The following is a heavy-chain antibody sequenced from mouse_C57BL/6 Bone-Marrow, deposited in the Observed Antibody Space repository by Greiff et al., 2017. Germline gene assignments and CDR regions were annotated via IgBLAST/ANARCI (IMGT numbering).Heavy chain of an antibody. CDR2: IDPEDGET. V-gene: IGHV14-2*01. D-gene: IGHD1-1*01. CDR3: AGDYYGSSYNGDYYAMDY. CDR1: GFNIKDYY. J-gene: IGHJ4*01. Sequence: VQLQQSGAELVKPGASVKLSCTASGFNIKDYYMHWVKQRTEQGLEWIGRIDPEDGETTYAPKFQGQATITADTSTNTAYLQLSRLTSEDTAVDYCAGDYYGSSYNGDYYAMDYWGQGTSVTVSS.